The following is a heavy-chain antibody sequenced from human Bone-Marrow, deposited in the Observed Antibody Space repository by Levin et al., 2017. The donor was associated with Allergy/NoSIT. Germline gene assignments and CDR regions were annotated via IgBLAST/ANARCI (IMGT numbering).Heavy chain of an antibody. J-gene: IGHJ4*02. CDR3: ARVRHDSSGYYWNWYYFDY. CDR2: IIPIFGTA. V-gene: IGHV1-69*13. Sequence: GASVKVSCKASGGTFSSYAISWVRQAPGQGLEWMGGIIPIFGTANYAQKFQGRVTITADESTSTAYMELSSLRSEDTAVYYCARVRHDSSGYYWNWYYFDYWGQGTLVTVSS. D-gene: IGHD3-22*01. CDR1: GGTFSSYA.